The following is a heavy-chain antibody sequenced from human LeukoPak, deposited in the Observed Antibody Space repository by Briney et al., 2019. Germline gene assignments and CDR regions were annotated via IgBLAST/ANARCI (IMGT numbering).Heavy chain of an antibody. CDR3: AKSGSGWYRLDC. Sequence: QPGGSLRLSCAASGFTFSAYAMSWVRQAPGKGLEWVSGMSGNGGTTYYADSVKGRFTISRDNSKNTLYLQMNSLRAEDTAVYYCAKSGSGWYRLDCWGQGMRVTVSS. J-gene: IGHJ4*02. D-gene: IGHD6-19*01. CDR1: GFTFSAYA. V-gene: IGHV3-23*01. CDR2: MSGNGGTT.